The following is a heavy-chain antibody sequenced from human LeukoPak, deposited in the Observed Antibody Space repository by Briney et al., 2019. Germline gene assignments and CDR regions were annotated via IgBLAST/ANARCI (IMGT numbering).Heavy chain of an antibody. V-gene: IGHV1-18*01. CDR1: GGTFSSYA. Sequence: GASVKVSCKASGGTFSSYAISWVRQAPGQGLEWMGWISAYNGNTNYAQKLQGRVTMTTDTSTSTAYMELRSLRSDDTAVYYCARDKNIVVVPAASFDYWGQGTLVTVSS. CDR2: ISAYNGNT. J-gene: IGHJ4*02. D-gene: IGHD2-2*01. CDR3: ARDKNIVVVPAASFDY.